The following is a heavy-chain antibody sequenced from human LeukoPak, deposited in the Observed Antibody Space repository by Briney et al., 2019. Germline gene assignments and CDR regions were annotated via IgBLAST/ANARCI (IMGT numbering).Heavy chain of an antibody. D-gene: IGHD3-10*01. CDR3: ARSRSGTRWAVSIDF. Sequence: SETLSLTCTVSGGSISSDGSYWGWIRQPPGKGLEWIGSIYYSGDTYYNLSLESRVTISVDTSKNQFSLKLSSVTAADTAVYYCARSRSGTRWAVSIDFWGQGTLVTVSS. J-gene: IGHJ4*02. CDR2: IYYSGDT. V-gene: IGHV4-39*01. CDR1: GGSISSDGSY.